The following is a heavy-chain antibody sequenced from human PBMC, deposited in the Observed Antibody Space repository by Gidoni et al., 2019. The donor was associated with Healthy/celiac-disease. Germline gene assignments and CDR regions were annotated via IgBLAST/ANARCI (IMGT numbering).Heavy chain of an antibody. CDR3: ARLKGRDDYGVGPFDY. J-gene: IGHJ4*02. D-gene: IGHD4-17*01. CDR1: GGSISSSSYY. CDR2: IYYSGST. V-gene: IGHV4-39*01. Sequence: QLQLQESGPGLVKPSETLSLTCTVSGGSISSSSYYWGWIRQPPGKGLEWIGSIYYSGSTYYNPSLKSRVTISVDTSKNQFSLKLSSVTAADTAVYYCARLKGRDDYGVGPFDYWGQGTLVTVSS.